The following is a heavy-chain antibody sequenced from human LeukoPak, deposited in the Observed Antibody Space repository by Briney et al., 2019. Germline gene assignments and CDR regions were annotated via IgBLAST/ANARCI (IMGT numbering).Heavy chain of an antibody. V-gene: IGHV4-39*01. J-gene: IGHJ4*02. CDR2: IYYSGST. Sequence: SETLSLTCTVSGGSISSSSYYWGWIRQPPGKGLEWIGSIYYSGSTYYNPSLKSRVTISVDTSKNQFSPKLSSVTAADTAVYYCARRGNVLLWFGETLYYFDYWGQGTLVTVSS. D-gene: IGHD3-10*01. CDR3: ARRGNVLLWFGETLYYFDY. CDR1: GGSISSSSYY.